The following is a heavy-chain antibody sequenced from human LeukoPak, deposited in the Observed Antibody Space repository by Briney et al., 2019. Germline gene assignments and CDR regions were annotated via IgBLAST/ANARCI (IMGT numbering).Heavy chain of an antibody. V-gene: IGHV1-2*02. J-gene: IGHJ5*02. CDR1: GYTFTDYY. Sequence: ASVKVSCKASGYTFTDYYVYWVRQAPGQGLEWMGWINPNSGDTNYAQKFQGRVTMTRDTSISTVYMELSRLRFDDTAVYYCAREGGGGGYDNGCAPGGREPLATVPS. D-gene: IGHD6-19*01. CDR2: INPNSGDT. CDR3: AREGGGGGYDNGCAP.